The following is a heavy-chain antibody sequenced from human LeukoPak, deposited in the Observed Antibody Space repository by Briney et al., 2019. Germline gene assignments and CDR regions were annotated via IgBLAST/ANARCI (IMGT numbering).Heavy chain of an antibody. CDR1: GGSINSYY. V-gene: IGHV4-4*07. CDR3: GRQGYTASYYFLDY. J-gene: IGHJ4*02. Sequence: SETLSLNCTVSGGSINSYYWGWVRQPPGKGLEWIGRIYTTGATQYNPSLKSRIIMSVDTSTNQFSLNLRSVTAADTAVYYCGRQGYTASYYFLDYWSQGTLVAVS. D-gene: IGHD1-26*01. CDR2: IYTTGAT.